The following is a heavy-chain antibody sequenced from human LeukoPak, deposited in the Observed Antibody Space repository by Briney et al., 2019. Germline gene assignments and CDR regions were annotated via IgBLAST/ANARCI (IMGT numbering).Heavy chain of an antibody. CDR2: INHSGST. V-gene: IGHV4-34*01. J-gene: IGHJ5*02. D-gene: IGHD2-2*01. Sequence: SETLSLTCAVYGGSFSGYYWSRIRQPPGKGLEWIGEINHSGSTNYNPSLKSRVTISVDTSKNQFSLKLSSVTAADTAVYYCARSYCSSTSCYWFDPWGQGTLVTVSS. CDR3: ARSYCSSTSCYWFDP. CDR1: GGSFSGYY.